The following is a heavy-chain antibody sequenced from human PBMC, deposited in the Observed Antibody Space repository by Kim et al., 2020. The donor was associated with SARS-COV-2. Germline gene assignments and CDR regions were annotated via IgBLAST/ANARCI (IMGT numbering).Heavy chain of an antibody. V-gene: IGHV4-59*01. Sequence: YNPSLKSRVTISVDTSKNQFSLKLSSVTAADTAVYYCAREGGIYYYGMDVWGQGTTVTVSS. J-gene: IGHJ6*02. D-gene: IGHD1-26*01. CDR3: AREGGIYYYGMDV.